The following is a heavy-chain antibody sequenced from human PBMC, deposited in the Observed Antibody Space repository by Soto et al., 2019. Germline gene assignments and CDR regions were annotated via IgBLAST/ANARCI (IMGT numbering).Heavy chain of an antibody. CDR1: GGSISRYF. CDR3: ARSLRNDFFDY. J-gene: IGHJ4*02. Sequence: SSETLSLTCTVSGGSISRYFWSWIRQPPGKGLEFIGYIFYSGSTNYNPSLKSRLTITVDTSKNQFSLKLSSVTAADTAVYFCARSLRNDFFDYWGQGTLVTVSS. V-gene: IGHV4-59*01. CDR2: IFYSGST. D-gene: IGHD3-16*01.